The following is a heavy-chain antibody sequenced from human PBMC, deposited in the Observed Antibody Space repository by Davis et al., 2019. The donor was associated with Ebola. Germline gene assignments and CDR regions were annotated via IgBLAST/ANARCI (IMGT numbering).Heavy chain of an antibody. CDR1: GYTFTSYG. V-gene: IGHV1-18*01. J-gene: IGHJ5*01. D-gene: IGHD2/OR15-2a*01. CDR2: ISAYNGNT. Sequence: ASVKVSCKASGYTFTSYGISWVRQAPGQGLEWMGWISAYNGNTNYAQKLQGRVTMTTDTSTSTAYMELRSLRSDDTAVYYCARDPLIIGDATTDSWGQGTLVTVSS. CDR3: ARDPLIIGDATTDS.